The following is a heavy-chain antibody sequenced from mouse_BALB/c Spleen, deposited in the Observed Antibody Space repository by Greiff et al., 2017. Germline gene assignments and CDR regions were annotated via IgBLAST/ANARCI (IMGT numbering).Heavy chain of an antibody. CDR2: IWAGGST. CDR1: GFSLTSYG. Sequence: QVQLKESGPGLVAPSQSLSITCTVSGFSLTSYGVHWVRQPPGKGLEWLGVIWAGGSTNYNSALMSRLSISKDNSKSQVFLKMNSLQTDDTAMYYCARYYDYGGFAYWGQGTLVTVSA. D-gene: IGHD2-4*01. CDR3: ARYYDYGGFAY. V-gene: IGHV2-9*02. J-gene: IGHJ3*01.